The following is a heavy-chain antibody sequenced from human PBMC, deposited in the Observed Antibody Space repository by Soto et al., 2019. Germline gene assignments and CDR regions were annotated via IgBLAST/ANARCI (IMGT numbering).Heavy chain of an antibody. Sequence: GGSLRLSCAASGFTFSSYAMSWVRQAPGKGLEWVSGISGSGGDTYYADSVKGRFTISRDNSRNTLFLQMDSLRVEDTGVYYCAKGASNWIYAYYFDYWGQGALVTVSS. CDR3: AKGASNWIYAYYFDY. V-gene: IGHV3-23*01. J-gene: IGHJ4*02. CDR2: ISGSGGDT. CDR1: GFTFSSYA. D-gene: IGHD1-7*01.